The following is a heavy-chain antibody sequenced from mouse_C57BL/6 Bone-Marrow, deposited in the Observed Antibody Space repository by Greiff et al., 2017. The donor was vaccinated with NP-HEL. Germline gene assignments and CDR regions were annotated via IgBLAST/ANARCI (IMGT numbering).Heavy chain of an antibody. Sequence: EVQLQQSGPGLVKPSQSLSLTCSVTGYSITSGYYWNWIRQFPGNKLEWMGYISYDGSNNYNPSLKNRISITRDTSKNQFFLKLNSVTTEDTATYYCAASPRRYFDVWGTGTTVTVSS. CDR1: GYSITSGYY. V-gene: IGHV3-6*01. CDR3: AASPRRYFDV. D-gene: IGHD6-1*01. J-gene: IGHJ1*03. CDR2: ISYDGSN.